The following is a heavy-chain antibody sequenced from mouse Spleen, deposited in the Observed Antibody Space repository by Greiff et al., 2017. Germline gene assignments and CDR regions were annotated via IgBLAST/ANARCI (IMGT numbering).Heavy chain of an antibody. CDR2: ISYDGSN. Sequence: VQLQQSGPGLVKPSQSLSLTCSVTGYSITSGYYWNWIRQFPGNKLEWMGYISYDGSNNYNPSLKNRISITRDTSKNQFFLKLNSVTTEDTATYYCARSAYGDFGGYWGQGTTLTVSS. D-gene: IGHD2-13*01. J-gene: IGHJ2*01. CDR3: ARSAYGDFGGY. V-gene: IGHV3-6*01. CDR1: GYSITSGYY.